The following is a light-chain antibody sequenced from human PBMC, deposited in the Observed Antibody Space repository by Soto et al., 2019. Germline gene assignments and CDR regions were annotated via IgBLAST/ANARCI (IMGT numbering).Light chain of an antibody. CDR3: QLYGISPH. CDR1: QSFRGL. V-gene: IGKV3-20*01. J-gene: IGKJ5*01. Sequence: EVVLTQSPVTLSLSPGERATLSCRASQSFRGLLAWYQQKPGQAPRLLIYEASTRAPGTPDRFSGSGSGTDFTLTVSRLEPEDFAVYYCQLYGISPHFGQGTRLEIK. CDR2: EAS.